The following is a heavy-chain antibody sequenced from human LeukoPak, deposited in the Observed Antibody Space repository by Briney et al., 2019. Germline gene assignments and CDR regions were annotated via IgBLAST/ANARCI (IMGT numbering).Heavy chain of an antibody. V-gene: IGHV1-69*13. CDR3: ARGNRYGDYGTYIY. D-gene: IGHD4-17*01. Sequence: SVKVSCKASGGTFSSSAISWVRQAPGQGLEWMGGIIPIFGTANYAQKFQGRVTITADESTSTAYMELSSLRSEDTAVYYCARGNRYGDYGTYIYWGQGTLVTVSS. CDR1: GGTFSSSA. CDR2: IIPIFGTA. J-gene: IGHJ4*02.